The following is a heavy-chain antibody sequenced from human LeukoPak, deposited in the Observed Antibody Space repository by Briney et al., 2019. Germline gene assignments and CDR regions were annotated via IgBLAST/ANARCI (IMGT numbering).Heavy chain of an antibody. CDR2: VYTGGRT. J-gene: IGHJ4*02. Sequence: GSLSLSCAASGFTVSSNYMSWVRQAPGKGLEYISVVYTGGRTYYADSVKGRFTISRDNSKNTLYLQLNSLRAEDTAVYYCARLTPRTIVTSGYFDYWGQGTLVTVS. CDR1: GFTVSSNY. V-gene: IGHV3-66*01. D-gene: IGHD4-23*01. CDR3: ARLTPRTIVTSGYFDY.